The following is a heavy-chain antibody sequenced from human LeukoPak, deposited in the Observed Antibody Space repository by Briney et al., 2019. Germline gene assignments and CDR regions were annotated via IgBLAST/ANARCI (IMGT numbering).Heavy chain of an antibody. J-gene: IGHJ4*02. CDR1: GFTFSSYA. V-gene: IGHV3-23*01. CDR3: AKGYCSSTNCKESFFDY. Sequence: GGSLRLSCAASGFTFSSYAMNWVRQAPGKGLEWVSTISASGGSTYYFVKGRFTISRDNSKNTLYLQMNSLRAEGTAVYYCAKGYCSSTNCKESFFDYWGQGTLVTVSS. D-gene: IGHD2-2*01. CDR2: ISASGGST.